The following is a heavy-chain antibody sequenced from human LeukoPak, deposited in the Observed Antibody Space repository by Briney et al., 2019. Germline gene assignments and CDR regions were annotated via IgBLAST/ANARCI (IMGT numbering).Heavy chain of an antibody. J-gene: IGHJ4*02. Sequence: PGGSLTLSCAASGFTFTNHYMDWVRQAPGMGLEWIARTTNRPNAHTTSYAASVGGRFTVSRDDSNNLLHLRMSSLKSDDTAVYYCGRDTSTATDYWGRGTLVTVSS. CDR2: TTNRPNAHTT. CDR3: GRDTSTATDY. CDR1: GFTFTNHY. D-gene: IGHD5-18*01. V-gene: IGHV3-72*01.